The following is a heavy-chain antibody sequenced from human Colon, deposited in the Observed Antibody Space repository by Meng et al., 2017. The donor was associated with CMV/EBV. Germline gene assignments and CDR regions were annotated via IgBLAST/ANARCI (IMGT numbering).Heavy chain of an antibody. V-gene: IGHV3-23*01. CDR1: GFTFSSYG. CDR3: ARVVATSRLGIFNS. Sequence: GESLKISCAASGFTFSSYGMHWVRQAPGKGLEWISHSGFRGGQIFYADSVKGRFTVSRDTSSSTVYLQMNSLKAEDTAVYYCARVVATSRLGIFNSWGQGARVTVSS. J-gene: IGHJ4*02. CDR2: SGFRGGQI. D-gene: IGHD5-12*01.